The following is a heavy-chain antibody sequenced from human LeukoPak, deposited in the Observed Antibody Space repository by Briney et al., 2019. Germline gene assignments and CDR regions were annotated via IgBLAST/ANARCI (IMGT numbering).Heavy chain of an antibody. CDR3: ARGGWLVRSWFDP. D-gene: IGHD6-19*01. Sequence: SETLSLTCTVSGGSISSYYWSWIRRPPGKGLEWIGYIYYSGSTNYNPSLKSRVTISVDTSKNQFSLKLSSVTAADTAVYYCARGGWLVRSWFDPWGQGTLVTVSS. V-gene: IGHV4-59*01. CDR1: GGSISSYY. J-gene: IGHJ5*02. CDR2: IYYSGST.